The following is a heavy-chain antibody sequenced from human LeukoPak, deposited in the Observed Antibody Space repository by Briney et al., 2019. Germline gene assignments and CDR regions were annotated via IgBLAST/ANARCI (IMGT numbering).Heavy chain of an antibody. CDR2: IYASGST. CDR1: GGSISSYY. D-gene: IGHD1-26*01. Sequence: SETLSLTCTVSGGSISSYYWSWIRQPAGKGLEWIGRIYASGSTNYNASLQSRVNMSVDTSKNQFSLKLSSVTAADTAVFYCARENSGSYREFDYWGQGTLVTVSS. CDR3: ARENSGSYREFDY. J-gene: IGHJ4*02. V-gene: IGHV4-4*07.